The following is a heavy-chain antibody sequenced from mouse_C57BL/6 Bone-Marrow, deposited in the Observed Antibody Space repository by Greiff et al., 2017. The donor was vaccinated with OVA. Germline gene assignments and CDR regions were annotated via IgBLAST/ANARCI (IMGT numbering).Heavy chain of an antibody. CDR1: GYTFTSYT. CDR2: INPSSGST. V-gene: IGHV1-4*01. D-gene: IGHD1-1*01. J-gene: IGHJ4*01. Sequence: QVQLKESGAELARPGASVKMSCKASGYTFTSYTMHWVKQRPGQGLEWIGYINPSSGSTKYNQKFKDKATLTADKSSSTAYMQLSRLTSEASAVYYGARKGIGSSYDAMAYWGQGTSVTVSA. CDR3: ARKGIGSSYDAMAY.